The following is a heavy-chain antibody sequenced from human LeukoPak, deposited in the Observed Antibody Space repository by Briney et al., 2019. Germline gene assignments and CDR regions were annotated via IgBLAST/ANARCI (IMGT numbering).Heavy chain of an antibody. CDR3: ARALKGDNAY. J-gene: IGHJ4*02. CDR1: GFTFSSDC. Sequence: GGSLRLSCAASGFTFSSDCMHWVRQAPGKGLVWVSRINSDGSSTTYADSVKGRFTISRDNAKNTLYLQMNTLRAEDTAVYYCARALKGDNAYWGQGTLVTVSS. CDR2: INSDGSST. D-gene: IGHD2-21*02. V-gene: IGHV3-74*01.